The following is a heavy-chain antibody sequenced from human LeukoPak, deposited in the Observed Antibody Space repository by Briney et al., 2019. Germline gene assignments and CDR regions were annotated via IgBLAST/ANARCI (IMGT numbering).Heavy chain of an antibody. CDR1: GFTFSSYA. Sequence: GGSLRLSCGASGFTFSSYAMSWVRQAPGKGLEWVSSISSSGGGTYYADSVKGRFTISRDNSKNTLCLQMNSLRAEDTAVYYCAKDRPRSSEGSFDYWGQGTLVTVSS. CDR2: ISSSGGGT. CDR3: AKDRPRSSEGSFDY. D-gene: IGHD3-22*01. J-gene: IGHJ4*02. V-gene: IGHV3-23*01.